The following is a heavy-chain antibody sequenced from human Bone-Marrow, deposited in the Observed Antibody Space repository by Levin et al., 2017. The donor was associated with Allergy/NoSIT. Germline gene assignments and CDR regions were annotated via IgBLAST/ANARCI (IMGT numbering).Heavy chain of an antibody. V-gene: IGHV3-9*01. CDR1: GFTFDDYA. CDR3: AKDIGVAVFDY. D-gene: IGHD2-15*01. Sequence: SLKISCAASGFTFDDYAMHWVRQTPGKGLEWVSSITSNSGGTAYADSVEGRFTISRDNANNSLYLQMDSLRAEDTAFYYCAKDIGVAVFDYWGQGTQVTVSS. J-gene: IGHJ4*02. CDR2: ITSNSGGT.